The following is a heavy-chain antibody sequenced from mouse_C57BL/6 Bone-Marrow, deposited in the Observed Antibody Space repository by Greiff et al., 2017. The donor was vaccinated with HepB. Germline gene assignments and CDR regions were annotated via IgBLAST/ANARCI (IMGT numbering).Heavy chain of an antibody. CDR3: ARSGVKGDYYGSSYTGWYFDV. CDR2: IDPSDSET. V-gene: IGHV1-52*01. J-gene: IGHJ1*03. D-gene: IGHD1-1*01. CDR1: GYTFTSYW. Sequence: QVQLQQPGAELVRPGSSVKLSCKASGYTFTSYWMHWVKQRPIQGLEWIGNIDPSDSETHYNQKFKDKATLTVDKSSSTAYMQLSSLTSEDSAVYYCARSGVKGDYYGSSYTGWYFDVWGTGTTVTVSS.